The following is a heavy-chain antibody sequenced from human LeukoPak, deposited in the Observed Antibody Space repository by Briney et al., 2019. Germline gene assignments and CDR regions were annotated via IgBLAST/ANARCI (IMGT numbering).Heavy chain of an antibody. Sequence: SETLSLTCTVSGGSISSYYWSWIRQPPGKGLEWIGHIYYTGCTNYNPSLKSRVTISVDTSKNQFSLKLSSVTAADTAVYYCARGSGFYGYWGQGTLVTVSS. J-gene: IGHJ4*02. CDR2: IYYTGCT. V-gene: IGHV4-59*01. CDR3: ARGSGFYGY. D-gene: IGHD6-19*01. CDR1: GGSISSYY.